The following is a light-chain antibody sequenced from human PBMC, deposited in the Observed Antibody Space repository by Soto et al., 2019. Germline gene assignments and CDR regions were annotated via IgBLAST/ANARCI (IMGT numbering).Light chain of an antibody. V-gene: IGKV1-5*01. CDR3: QQYETFSGT. J-gene: IGKJ1*01. CDR2: DAS. Sequence: DIQLTQSPSTLSASVGDRVTLTCRAAQSLNSRLAWYQHRPGKAPRLLIYDASTLESGVPSRFSGSGSGTDFTLTISSLQPEDFATYYCQQYETFSGTFGPGTKVDIK. CDR1: QSLNSR.